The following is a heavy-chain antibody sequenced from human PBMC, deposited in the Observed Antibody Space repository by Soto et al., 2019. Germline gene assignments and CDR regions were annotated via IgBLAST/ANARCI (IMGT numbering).Heavy chain of an antibody. CDR2: IIPIVGTA. Sequence: QVQLVQSGAEVKKPGSSVKVSCKASGGTFSSYAISWVRQAPGQGLEWMGGIIPIVGTANYAQKFQGRVTITADKYTSTAYMEMSSLRSEDTAVYYCARAPGSSGSYYYYYGMDVWGQGTTVTVSS. CDR1: GGTFSSYA. V-gene: IGHV1-69*06. CDR3: ARAPGSSGSYYYYYGMDV. J-gene: IGHJ6*02. D-gene: IGHD3-10*01.